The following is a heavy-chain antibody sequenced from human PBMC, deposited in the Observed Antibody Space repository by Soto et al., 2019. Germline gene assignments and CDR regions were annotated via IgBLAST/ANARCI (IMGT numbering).Heavy chain of an antibody. CDR3: AKVGIGGYYYGSGSYRWYYYGMDV. CDR2: ISYDGSNK. V-gene: IGHV3-30*18. J-gene: IGHJ6*02. CDR1: GFTFSSYG. Sequence: GGSLRLSCAASGFTFSSYGMHWVRQAPGKGLEWVAVISYDGSNKYYADSVKGRFTISRDNSKNTLYLQMNSLRAEDTAVYYCAKVGIGGYYYGSGSYRWYYYGMDVWGQGTTVTVSS. D-gene: IGHD3-10*01.